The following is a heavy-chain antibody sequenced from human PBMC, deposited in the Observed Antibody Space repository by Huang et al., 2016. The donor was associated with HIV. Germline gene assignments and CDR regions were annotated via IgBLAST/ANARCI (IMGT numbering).Heavy chain of an antibody. CDR1: GGSISSSSYY. Sequence: QLQLQESGPGLVKPSETLSLTCTVSGGSISSSSYYWGWLRQPPGKGLEWIGSIDHGGTTYYKPCLKSRVTISVDRSRTQCSLKLSSVTAADTAVYYCAAHGRIVGIPAAPLRFDPWGQGTLVTVSS. V-gene: IGHV4-39*01. J-gene: IGHJ5*02. CDR2: IDHGGTT. D-gene: IGHD6-13*01. CDR3: AAHGRIVGIPAAPLRFDP.